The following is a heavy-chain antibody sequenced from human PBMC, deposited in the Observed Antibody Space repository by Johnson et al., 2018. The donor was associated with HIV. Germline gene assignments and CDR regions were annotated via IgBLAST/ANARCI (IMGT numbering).Heavy chain of an antibody. CDR1: GFTFSSYW. J-gene: IGHJ3*02. CDR2: IKSKTDGGTT. Sequence: VQLVESGGGVVQPGRSLRLSCAASGFTFSSYWMSWVRQAPGKGLEWVGRIKSKTDGGTTDYVAPVKGRFTISRDDSKNTLYLEMNSLKTEDTAVYYCTTVLAGTNSFGIWGQGTMVTVSS. D-gene: IGHD6-19*01. CDR3: TTVLAGTNSFGI. V-gene: IGHV3-15*01.